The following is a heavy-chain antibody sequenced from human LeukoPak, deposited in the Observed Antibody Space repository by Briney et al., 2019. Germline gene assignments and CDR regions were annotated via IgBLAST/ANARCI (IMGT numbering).Heavy chain of an antibody. CDR3: ARDQEGFDY. V-gene: IGHV1-46*01. CDR1: GYTFTSNH. J-gene: IGHJ4*02. CDR2: IYPRDGST. Sequence: ASVKVSCKASGYTFTSNHIHWVRQAPGQGLEWMGMIYPRDGSTSYAQKFQGRVTVTRDTSTSTVHMELSGLRSEDTAVYYCARDQEGFDYWGQGTQVTVSS.